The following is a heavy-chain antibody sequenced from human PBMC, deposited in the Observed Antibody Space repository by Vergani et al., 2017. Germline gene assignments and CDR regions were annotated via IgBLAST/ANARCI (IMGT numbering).Heavy chain of an antibody. CDR2: IYSGGST. V-gene: IGHV3-66*01. J-gene: IGHJ3*02. CDR1: GFTVSSNY. CDR3: AKIIAVAGTAFDI. Sequence: EVQLVESGGGLVQPGGSLRLSCAASGFTVSSNYMSWVRQAPGKGLEWVSVIYSGGSTYYADSVKGRCTIARDNSKNTLYLQMNSLRAEDTAVYYCAKIIAVAGTAFDIWGQGTMVTVSS. D-gene: IGHD6-19*01.